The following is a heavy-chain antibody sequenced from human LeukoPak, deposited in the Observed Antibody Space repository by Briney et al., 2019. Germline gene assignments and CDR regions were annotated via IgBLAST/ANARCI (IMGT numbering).Heavy chain of an antibody. Sequence: ASVKVPCKASGYTFTSYAMNWVRQAPGQGLEWMGWINPNSGGTNYAQKFQGRVTMTRDTSISTAYMELSRLRSDDTAVYYCARSLWTYYYGSGSYPIAFAFDIWGQGTMVTVSS. V-gene: IGHV1-2*02. J-gene: IGHJ3*02. D-gene: IGHD3-10*01. CDR3: ARSLWTYYYGSGSYPIAFAFDI. CDR1: GYTFTSYA. CDR2: INPNSGGT.